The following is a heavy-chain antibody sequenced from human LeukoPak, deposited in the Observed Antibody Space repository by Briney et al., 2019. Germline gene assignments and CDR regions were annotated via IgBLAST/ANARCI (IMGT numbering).Heavy chain of an antibody. D-gene: IGHD6-13*01. CDR3: ARLGSSSWSSVDY. J-gene: IGHJ4*02. V-gene: IGHV4-4*09. CDR2: IYTSGST. CDR1: GGSISSYY. Sequence: PSETLSLTCTVSGGSISSYYWSWIRQPPGKGLEWIGYIYTSGSTNYNPSLKSRVTISVDTSKNQFSLKLSSVTAADTAVYYCARLGSSSWSSVDYWGQGTLVTVSS.